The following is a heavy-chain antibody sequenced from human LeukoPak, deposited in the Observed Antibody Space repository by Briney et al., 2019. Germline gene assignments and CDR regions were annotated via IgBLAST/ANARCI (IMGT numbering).Heavy chain of an antibody. CDR2: IYISGSP. CDR3: ARDPFYDTYYNDSSDVFDV. Sequence: PSETLSLTCTVSGDSIGSYYWSWIRQPAGKGLEWIGRIYISGSPNYNPSLKSRVTMSLDTSKNQFSLKLSSVTAADTAVYYCARDPFYDTYYNDSSDVFDVWGQGTMVTVSS. J-gene: IGHJ3*01. CDR1: GDSIGSYY. V-gene: IGHV4-4*07. D-gene: IGHD3-22*01.